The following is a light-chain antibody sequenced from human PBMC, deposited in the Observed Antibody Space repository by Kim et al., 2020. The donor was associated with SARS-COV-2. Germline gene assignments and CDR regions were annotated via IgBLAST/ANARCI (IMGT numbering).Light chain of an antibody. CDR3: QTWGTGTHVV. Sequence: VKLTCTLNSGHSSYTIAWHQQQPEKGPRYLMKLDIDGSHRKGDGIPDRFSGSSSGAERYLTISSLQSEDEAAYYCQTWGTGTHVVFGGGTQLTV. CDR1: SGHSSYT. CDR2: LDIDGSH. V-gene: IGLV4-69*01. J-gene: IGLJ2*01.